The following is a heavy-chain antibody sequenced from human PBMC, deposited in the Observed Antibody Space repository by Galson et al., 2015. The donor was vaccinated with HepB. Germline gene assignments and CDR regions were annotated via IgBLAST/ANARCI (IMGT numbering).Heavy chain of an antibody. CDR3: ARAEGEGYYDSSGYILY. Sequence: SVKVSCKASGYTFTSYGISWVRQAPGQGLEWMGWISAYNGNTNYAQKLQGRVTMTTDTSTSTAYMELRSLRSDDTAVYYCARAEGEGYYDSSGYILYWGQGTLVTVSS. CDR2: ISAYNGNT. V-gene: IGHV1-18*01. J-gene: IGHJ4*02. CDR1: GYTFTSYG. D-gene: IGHD3-22*01.